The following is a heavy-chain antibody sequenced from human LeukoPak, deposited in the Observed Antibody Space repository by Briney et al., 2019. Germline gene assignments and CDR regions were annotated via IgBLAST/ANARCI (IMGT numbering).Heavy chain of an antibody. CDR2: VNHSGST. CDR1: GGSFSGYY. J-gene: IGHJ4*02. D-gene: IGHD3-9*01. CDR3: ARGGPRTLRYFDWLLSRLYYFDY. V-gene: IGHV4-34*01. Sequence: SETLSLTCAVYGGSFSGYYWSWIRQPPGKGLEWIGEVNHSGSTNYNPSLKSRVTISVDTSKNQFSLKLSSVTAADTAVYYCARGGPRTLRYFDWLLSRLYYFDYWGQGTLVTVSS.